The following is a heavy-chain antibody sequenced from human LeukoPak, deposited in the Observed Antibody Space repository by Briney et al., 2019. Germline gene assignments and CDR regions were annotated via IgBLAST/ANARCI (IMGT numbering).Heavy chain of an antibody. D-gene: IGHD1-7*01. J-gene: IGHJ6*03. CDR2: MNPNSGNT. Sequence: ASVKVSCKTSGYTFTNFDISWVRQASGHGLEWMGWMNPNSGNTGYAQKFQGRVTITRNTSISTAYMELSSLRSEDTAVYYCARAPSWNYNRYYYYYVDVWGRGTTVTVSS. V-gene: IGHV1-8*03. CDR1: GYTFTNFD. CDR3: ARAPSWNYNRYYYYYVDV.